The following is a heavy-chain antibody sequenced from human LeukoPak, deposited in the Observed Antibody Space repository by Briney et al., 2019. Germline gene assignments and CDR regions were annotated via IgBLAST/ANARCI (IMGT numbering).Heavy chain of an antibody. CDR2: TYYRCKWYN. J-gene: IGHJ4*02. V-gene: IGHV6-1*01. CDR3: ARVSSRILDY. CDR1: GDSVSSNSVA. Sequence: SQTLSLTCAISGDSVSSNSVAWNWIRQSPSRGLEWLGRTYYRCKWYNDYALYVKSRISINPNTSKNQFSLQLYSVTLEDTAVYYCARVSSRILDYWGQGALVTVSS. D-gene: IGHD2-2*01.